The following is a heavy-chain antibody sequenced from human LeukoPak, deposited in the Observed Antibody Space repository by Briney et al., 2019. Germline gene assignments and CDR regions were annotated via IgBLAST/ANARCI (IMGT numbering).Heavy chain of an antibody. CDR2: ISGDGGST. V-gene: IGHV3-43*02. CDR3: AKDIGLFLLDLYGMDV. D-gene: IGHD2-21*01. CDR1: GFTFDDYA. J-gene: IGHJ6*02. Sequence: GGSLRLSCAASGFTFDDYAMHWVRQAPGKGLEWVSPISGDGGSTYYADSVKGRFTISRDNSKNSLYLQMNSLRTEDTALYYCAKDIGLFLLDLYGMDVWGQGTTVTVSS.